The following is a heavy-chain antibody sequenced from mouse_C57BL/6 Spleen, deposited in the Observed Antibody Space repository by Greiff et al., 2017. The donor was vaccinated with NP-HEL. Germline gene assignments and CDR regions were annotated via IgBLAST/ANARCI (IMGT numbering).Heavy chain of an antibody. CDR1: GYAFSSYW. J-gene: IGHJ4*01. CDR3: ARSAYYSNYRAMDY. CDR2: IYPGDGDT. Sequence: QVQLKESGAELVKPGASVKISCKASGYAFSSYWMNWVKQRPGKGLEWIGQIYPGDGDTNYNGKFKGKATLTADKSSSTAYMQLSSLTSEDSAVYFCARSAYYSNYRAMDYWGQGTSVTVSS. V-gene: IGHV1-80*01. D-gene: IGHD2-5*01.